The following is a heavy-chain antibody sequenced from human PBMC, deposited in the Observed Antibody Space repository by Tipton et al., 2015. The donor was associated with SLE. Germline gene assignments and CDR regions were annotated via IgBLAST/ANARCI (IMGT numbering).Heavy chain of an antibody. Sequence: LRLSCAVYGGSFSGYYWSWIRQPPGKGLEWIGEINHSGSTNYNPSLKSRATISLDTSNNQLSLNLSSVTAADTAVYYCAGEPEAYYGDTKGDYWGQGILVTVSS. CDR3: AGEPEAYYGDTKGDY. CDR2: INHSGST. CDR1: GGSFSGYY. D-gene: IGHD4-17*01. J-gene: IGHJ4*02. V-gene: IGHV4-34*01.